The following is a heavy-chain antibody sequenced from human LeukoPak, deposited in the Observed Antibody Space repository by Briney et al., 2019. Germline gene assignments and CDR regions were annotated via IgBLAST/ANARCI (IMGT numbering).Heavy chain of an antibody. CDR1: GGTFSSYT. J-gene: IGHJ6*03. CDR2: IIPILGIA. Sequence: SVKVSCKASGGTFSSYTISWVRQAPGQGLEWMGRIIPILGIANYAQKFQGRVTITADTSTSTAYMELSSLRSEDTAVYYCANSQRRFLEELYCYNCMDVWGKGTTVTVSS. V-gene: IGHV1-69*02. CDR3: ANSQRRFLEELYCYNCMDV. D-gene: IGHD3-3*01.